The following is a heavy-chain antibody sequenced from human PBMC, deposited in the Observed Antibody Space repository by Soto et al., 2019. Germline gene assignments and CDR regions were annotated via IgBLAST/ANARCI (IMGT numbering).Heavy chain of an antibody. CDR2: IYHSGRT. J-gene: IGHJ6*02. CDR3: ARVSGSYYYGMDV. D-gene: IGHD1-26*01. CDR1: GGSISSSNW. Sequence: QVQLQESGPGLVKPSGTLSLTCAVSGGSISSSNWWSWVRQPPGKGLEWIGEIYHSGRTNYNPSLKSRATISVDKSKNQFSLKLSSVTAADTAVYYCARVSGSYYYGMDVWGQGITVTVSS. V-gene: IGHV4-4*02.